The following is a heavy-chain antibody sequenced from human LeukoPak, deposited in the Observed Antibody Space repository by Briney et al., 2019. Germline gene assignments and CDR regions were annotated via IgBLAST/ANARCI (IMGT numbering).Heavy chain of an antibody. Sequence: GTSLRLSCAASGFTFRSHGMHWVRQAPGKGLEWVAFIWHDGSNKYYTDSVKGRFTISRVNSKNTLYLQMNSLRAEDTAVYYCAGDRATSYFDYWGQGALVTISS. CDR2: IWHDGSNK. D-gene: IGHD1-26*01. CDR3: AGDRATSYFDY. V-gene: IGHV3-33*01. CDR1: GFTFRSHG. J-gene: IGHJ4*02.